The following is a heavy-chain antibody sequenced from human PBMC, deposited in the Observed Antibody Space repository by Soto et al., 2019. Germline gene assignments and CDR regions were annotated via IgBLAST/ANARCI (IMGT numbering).Heavy chain of an antibody. CDR1: GFTFSSYA. Sequence: LRLSWAASGFTFSSYAMHWVRQAPGKGLEWVAVISYDGSNKYYADSVKGRFTISRDNSKNTLYLQMNSLRAEDTAVYYCARGVRGRKLSGMDVWGQGTTVTVSS. D-gene: IGHD3-10*01. CDR2: ISYDGSNK. J-gene: IGHJ6*02. V-gene: IGHV3-30-3*01. CDR3: ARGVRGRKLSGMDV.